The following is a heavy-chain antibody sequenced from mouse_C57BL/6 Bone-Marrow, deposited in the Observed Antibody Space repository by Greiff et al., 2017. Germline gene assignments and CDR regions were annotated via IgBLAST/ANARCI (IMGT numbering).Heavy chain of an antibody. CDR2: ISDGGSYT. V-gene: IGHV5-4*03. CDR1: GFTFSGYA. D-gene: IGHD3-3*01. J-gene: IGHJ1*03. CDR3: ERAPNTRARATGYNRYFDV. Sequence: EVKLVESGGGLVKPGGSLKLSCAASGFTFSGYAMPWVRQTPEKRLEWVATISDGGSYTYYPDNVKGRFTISRDNAKNTLYLQMTHLKSEDTAMYYWERAPNTRARATGYNRYFDVWGTGTTVTVSS.